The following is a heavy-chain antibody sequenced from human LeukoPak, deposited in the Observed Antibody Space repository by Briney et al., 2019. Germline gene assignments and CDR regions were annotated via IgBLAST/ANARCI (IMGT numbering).Heavy chain of an antibody. J-gene: IGHJ3*02. V-gene: IGHV1-69*13. D-gene: IGHD6-6*01. Sequence: SVKVSCKASGGTFSSYAISWVRQAPGQGLEWMGGIIPIFGAANYAQKFQGRVTITADESTSTAYMELSSLRSEDTAVYYCARGIAARPSAFDIWGQGTMVTVSS. CDR2: IIPIFGAA. CDR3: ARGIAARPSAFDI. CDR1: GGTFSSYA.